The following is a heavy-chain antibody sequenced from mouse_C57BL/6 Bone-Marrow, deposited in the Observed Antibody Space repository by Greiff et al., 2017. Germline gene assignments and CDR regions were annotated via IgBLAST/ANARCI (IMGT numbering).Heavy chain of an antibody. J-gene: IGHJ2*01. CDR2: ISDGGSYT. V-gene: IGHV5-4*01. CDR1: GFTFSSYA. D-gene: IGHD4-1*01. CDR3: ERESWEDY. Sequence: EVQLQESGGGLVKPGGSLKLSCAASGFTFSSYAMSWVRQTPEKRLEWVATISDGGSYTYYPDNVKGRFTISRDNAKNNLYLQMSHLKSEDTAMYYCERESWEDYWGQGTTLTVSS.